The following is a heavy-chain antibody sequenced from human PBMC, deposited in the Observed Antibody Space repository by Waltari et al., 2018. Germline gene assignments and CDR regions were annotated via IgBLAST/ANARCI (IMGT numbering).Heavy chain of an antibody. CDR1: GYSFTRYW. J-gene: IGHJ3*02. D-gene: IGHD6-13*01. Sequence: EVQLVKSGAEVKKPGESLKISCKGSGYSFTRYWIGWVRQMPGKGLEWMGVIYPGDSDTRYSPPFQGQVTISADKSISTAYLQWSSLKASDTAMYYCARRSAAAGTDYEAFDIWGQGTMVTVSS. CDR2: IYPGDSDT. CDR3: ARRSAAAGTDYEAFDI. V-gene: IGHV5-51*01.